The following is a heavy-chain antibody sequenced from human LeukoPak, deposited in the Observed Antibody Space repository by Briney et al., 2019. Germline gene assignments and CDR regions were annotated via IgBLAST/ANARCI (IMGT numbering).Heavy chain of an antibody. J-gene: IGHJ4*02. D-gene: IGHD6-13*01. V-gene: IGHV4-39*01. CDR2: IYHTGST. Sequence: SETLSLTCAISGASIPNTSLSNTGYFWGWIRQPPGKGLQWIGSIYHTGSTYYSPSLKSRVTISVDTSKNQFSLKLNFVTAADTAVYYCASSSSWGYYFDYWGQGTLVTVSS. CDR1: GASIPNTSLSNTGYF. CDR3: ASSSSWGYYFDY.